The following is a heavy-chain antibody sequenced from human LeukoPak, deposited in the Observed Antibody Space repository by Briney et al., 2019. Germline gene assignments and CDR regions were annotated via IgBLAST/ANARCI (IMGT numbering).Heavy chain of an antibody. CDR1: GFTFSNAW. D-gene: IGHD4-17*01. J-gene: IGHJ4*02. CDR2: IKSETDGGTT. Sequence: PGGSLRLSCAASGFTFSNAWMSCVRQAPGKGLEWVGRIKSETDGGTTDYAAPVKGRFTISRDDSKNTLYLQMNSLKTEDTAVYYCTTGGPGESFDYWGQGTLVTVSS. V-gene: IGHV3-15*01. CDR3: TTGGPGESFDY.